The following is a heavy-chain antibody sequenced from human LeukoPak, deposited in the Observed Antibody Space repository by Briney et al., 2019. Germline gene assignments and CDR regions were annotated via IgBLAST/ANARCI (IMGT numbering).Heavy chain of an antibody. CDR3: ARDRHKCNYDGSGYPPY. V-gene: IGHV3-48*01. J-gene: IGHJ4*02. Sequence: KSGGPLTLPCAPSGFPLSSYSMMCVRQAPGKGLEWVSYICSSSPTIHYADSVKRRFTIFRDNAKNSVYLQMNSLRAEDTAVYDCARDRHKCNYDGSGYPPYWGQGTLVTVSS. CDR2: ICSSSPTI. D-gene: IGHD3-22*01. CDR1: GFPLSSYS.